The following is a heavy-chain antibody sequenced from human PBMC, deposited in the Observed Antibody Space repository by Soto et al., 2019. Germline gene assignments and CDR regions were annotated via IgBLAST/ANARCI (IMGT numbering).Heavy chain of an antibody. CDR2: MNPNSGNT. CDR3: TRAYGAETFDF. V-gene: IGHV1-8*02. Sequence: ASVKVSCKASGYTFNNYDIHWVRQAPGHGLEWMGWMNPNSGNTGYAQNFRGRVSMTQNTAIGTAYMELSSLRSDDTATYYCTRAYGAETFDFWGQGTRVTV. J-gene: IGHJ5*01. D-gene: IGHD3-10*01. CDR1: GYTFNNYD.